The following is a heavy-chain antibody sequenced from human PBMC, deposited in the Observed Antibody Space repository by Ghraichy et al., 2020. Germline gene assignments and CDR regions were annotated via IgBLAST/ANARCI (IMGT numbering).Heavy chain of an antibody. Sequence: GGSLRLSCAASGFTFSRYAMHWVRQAPGKGLEWVALSSPDEKTKYYADSVKGRFTVSRDDSKNTLFLQMNNLSPEDTGMYYCAKGEDGSPDYWGQGTLVIVSS. V-gene: IGHV3-30*18. D-gene: IGHD1-26*01. J-gene: IGHJ4*02. CDR3: AKGEDGSPDY. CDR1: GFTFSRYA. CDR2: SSPDEKTK.